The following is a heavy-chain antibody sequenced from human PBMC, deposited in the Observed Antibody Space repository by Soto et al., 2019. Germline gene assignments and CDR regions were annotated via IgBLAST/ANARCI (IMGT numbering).Heavy chain of an antibody. CDR3: AGDFLERDLDP. V-gene: IGHV3-33*01. J-gene: IGHJ5*02. CDR2: SWYDGSNN. D-gene: IGHD1-1*01. Sequence: QVQLMESGGGVVQPGRSLRLSCAASGFTFSSYGIHWVRQAPGKGLEWVAVSWYDGSNNHFADSVKGRFTISRDNSKNTLYLQMNSLGAEDTAVYYCAGDFLERDLDPWGQGTLVIVSS. CDR1: GFTFSSYG.